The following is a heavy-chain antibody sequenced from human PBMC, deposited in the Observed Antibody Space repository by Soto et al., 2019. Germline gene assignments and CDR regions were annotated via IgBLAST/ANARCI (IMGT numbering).Heavy chain of an antibody. CDR2: IYYSGST. D-gene: IGHD3-22*01. CDR3: ARLRKYYDSSGSID. J-gene: IGHJ4*02. CDR1: GGSISSSSYY. V-gene: IGHV4-39*01. Sequence: SETLSLTCTVSGGSISSSSYYWGWIRQPPGKVLEWIGSIYYSGSTYYNPSLKSRVTISVDTSKNQFSLKLSSVTAADTAVYYCARLRKYYDSSGSIDWGQGTLVTVSS.